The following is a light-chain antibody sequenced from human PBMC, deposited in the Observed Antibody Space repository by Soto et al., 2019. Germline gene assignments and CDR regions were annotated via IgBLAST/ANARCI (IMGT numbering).Light chain of an antibody. V-gene: IGLV2-14*01. CDR1: SSDVGGHDY. CDR2: EVS. J-gene: IGLJ3*02. CDR3: SSYPSTPSRV. Sequence: QSALTQPASVSGSPGQSITISCTGSSSDVGGHDYVSWYQQHPGKAPKLMIYEVSNRPSGVSSRFSGSRSGNTASLTISGLQAEDEADYYCSSYPSTPSRVFGGGTKVTVL.